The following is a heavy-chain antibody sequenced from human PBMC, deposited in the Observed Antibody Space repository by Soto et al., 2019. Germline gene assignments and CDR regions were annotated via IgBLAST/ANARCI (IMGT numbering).Heavy chain of an antibody. V-gene: IGHV1-69*01. D-gene: IGHD3-3*01. Sequence: ASVKVSCKASGGTFSSYAISWVRQAPGQGLEWMGGVTPIVGTANYAQKFQGRVTTTADESTSTAYMELSSLRSEDTAVYYCFHPGHNFYDYWGQGILVTVSS. CDR3: FHPGHNFYDY. CDR1: GGTFSSYA. J-gene: IGHJ4*02. CDR2: VTPIVGTA.